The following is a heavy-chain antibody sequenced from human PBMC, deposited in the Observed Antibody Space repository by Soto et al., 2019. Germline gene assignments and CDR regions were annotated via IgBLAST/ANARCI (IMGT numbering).Heavy chain of an antibody. CDR1: GGSISSGGYY. Sequence: QVQLQESGPGLVKPSQTLSLTCTVSGGSISSGGYYWSWIRQHPGKGLEWIGYIYYSGSTYYNPSLKSRVTISVDTSKYQFSLKLSSVTAADTAVYYCARFTAMVTYFDYWGQGTLVTVSS. CDR3: ARFTAMVTYFDY. D-gene: IGHD5-18*01. J-gene: IGHJ4*02. V-gene: IGHV4-31*03. CDR2: IYYSGST.